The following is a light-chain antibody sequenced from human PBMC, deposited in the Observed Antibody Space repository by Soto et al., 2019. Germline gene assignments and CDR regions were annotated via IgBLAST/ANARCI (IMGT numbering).Light chain of an antibody. CDR3: QQANSFPLT. CDR2: AAS. Sequence: DIQLTQSPSSVSASVGDRVTITCRASQGISGYLAWYQQKPGKVPKLLIYAASSLQSGVPLRFSGSGSGTDFTLTISSLQAEDSETYYCQQANSFPLTLGGGTKVDIK. V-gene: IGKV1-12*01. J-gene: IGKJ4*01. CDR1: QGISGY.